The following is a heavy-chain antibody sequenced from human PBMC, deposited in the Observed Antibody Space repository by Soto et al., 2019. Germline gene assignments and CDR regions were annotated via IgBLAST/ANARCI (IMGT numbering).Heavy chain of an antibody. CDR3: AKHGLRFLEWPHMDV. D-gene: IGHD3-3*01. CDR2: ISGSGGST. V-gene: IGHV3-23*01. Sequence: PGGSLRLSCAASGFTFSSYAMSWVRQAPGKGLEWVSAISGSGGSTYYADSVKGRFTISRDNSKNTLYLQMNSLRAEDTAVYYCAKHGLRFLEWPHMDVWGKGTTVTVSS. CDR1: GFTFSSYA. J-gene: IGHJ6*03.